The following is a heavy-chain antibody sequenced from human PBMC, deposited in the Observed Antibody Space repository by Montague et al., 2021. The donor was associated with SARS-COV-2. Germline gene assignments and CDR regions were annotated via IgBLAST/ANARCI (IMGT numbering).Heavy chain of an antibody. CDR1: GGSITNNIDY. D-gene: IGHD3-22*01. CDR3: ARLKRYFDSSGSPSAFDF. J-gene: IGHJ3*01. Sequence: SETLSLTCTVSGGSITNNIDYWAWIRQPPGKGLEWIGSIYYTGNTYYXPSLKSRVTISVVTSKSHFTLKLSSVTAAETAVYYCARLKRYFDSSGSPSAFDFWGQGTKVTVPS. V-gene: IGHV4-39*02. CDR2: IYYTGNT.